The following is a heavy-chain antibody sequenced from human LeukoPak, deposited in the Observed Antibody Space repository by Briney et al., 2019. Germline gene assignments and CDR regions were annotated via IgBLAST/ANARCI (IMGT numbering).Heavy chain of an antibody. J-gene: IGHJ4*02. D-gene: IGHD4-17*01. CDR2: IFPDDSDT. Sequence: GESLKISCRFSGFDFTRDWIGWVRLMPGKGLEWMGIIFPDDSDTRYSPSFQGQVTLSADKSICTSYVQWSSLKASDTAIYYWARRDPTTVTAFDYWGQGTLVTVSS. CDR3: ARRDPTTVTAFDY. CDR1: GFDFTRDW. V-gene: IGHV5-51*01.